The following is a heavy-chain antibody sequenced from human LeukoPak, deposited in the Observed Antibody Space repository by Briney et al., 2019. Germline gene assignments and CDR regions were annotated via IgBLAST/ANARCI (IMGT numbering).Heavy chain of an antibody. D-gene: IGHD4-23*01. CDR1: GYTLTTYF. J-gene: IGHJ5*02. CDR2: INPADGTT. CDR3: ARGVGNVFHERRILDR. V-gene: IGHV1-46*01. Sequence: ASVKVSCKASGYTLTTYFMNWVRQAPGQGLEWMAIINPADGTTTYAQKFQGRVTLTRDTSTNTVYMELSSLRSEDTAVYYCARGVGNVFHERRILDRWGQGTLVTVSS.